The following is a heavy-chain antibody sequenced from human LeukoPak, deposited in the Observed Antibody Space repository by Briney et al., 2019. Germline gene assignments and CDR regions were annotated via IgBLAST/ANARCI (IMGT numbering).Heavy chain of an antibody. D-gene: IGHD3-22*01. V-gene: IGHV4-39*01. Sequence: PSETLSLTCTLSAGSISSTSYYWDWIRQPPGKGLDWIGSIFYSGTTHYNPSLESRVTISVDTSKNQFSLKLSSVTAADSAMYFWSRFLPAGGSGYRDYWGQGTLVTVSS. CDR2: IFYSGTT. J-gene: IGHJ4*02. CDR3: SRFLPAGGSGYRDY. CDR1: AGSISSTSYY.